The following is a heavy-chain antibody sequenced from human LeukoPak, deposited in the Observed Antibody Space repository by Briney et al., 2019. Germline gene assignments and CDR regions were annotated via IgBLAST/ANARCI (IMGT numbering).Heavy chain of an antibody. D-gene: IGHD2-21*01. J-gene: IGHJ6*02. V-gene: IGHV1-46*01. CDR2: INPSGGST. CDR3: ARDGVIPRYYGMDV. CDR1: GYTFTSYY. Sequence: ASVKVACKAAGYTFTSYYMHWVRQAPGQGLELTGIINPSGGSTSYAQKFQGRVTMPRDTSTSTVYMELSSLRSEDTAVYYCARDGVIPRYYGMDVWGQGTTVTVSS.